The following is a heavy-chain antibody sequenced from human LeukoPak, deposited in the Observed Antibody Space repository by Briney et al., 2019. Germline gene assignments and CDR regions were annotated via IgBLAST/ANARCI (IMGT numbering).Heavy chain of an antibody. D-gene: IGHD4-17*01. J-gene: IGHJ4*02. CDR1: GFTFSSYA. CDR3: AKDRQSGEYGDYDLDY. Sequence: PGGSLRLSCAASGFTFSSYAMTWARQAPGKGLEWVSGITDNGGSTYYADSVKGRFTISRDNSKNTVYLQMNSLTAEDTAVYYCAKDRQSGEYGDYDLDYWGQGTLVTVSS. V-gene: IGHV3-23*01. CDR2: ITDNGGST.